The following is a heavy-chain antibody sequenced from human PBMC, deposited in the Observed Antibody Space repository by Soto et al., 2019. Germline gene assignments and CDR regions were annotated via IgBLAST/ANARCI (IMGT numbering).Heavy chain of an antibody. CDR3: ARDSRSYRPGDFYYYYGMDV. CDR2: ISYDGSTK. CDR1: GFTFSNYG. D-gene: IGHD1-26*01. V-gene: IGHV3-30*03. Sequence: QVHLEESGGGVVQPGRSLRLSCVASGFTFSNYGMHWVRQAPGKGLQWVAVISYDGSTKNYAESVKGRFFISRDNAKNSLYLQMNSLRAEDTAVYYCARDSRSYRPGDFYYYYGMDVWGQGTTVTVSS. J-gene: IGHJ6*02.